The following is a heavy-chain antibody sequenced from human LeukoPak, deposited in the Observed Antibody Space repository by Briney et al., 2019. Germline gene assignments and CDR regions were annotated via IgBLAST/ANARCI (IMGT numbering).Heavy chain of an antibody. V-gene: IGHV3-33*01. D-gene: IGHD3-10*01. CDR1: GFTFSSYG. CDR2: IWYDGSNK. J-gene: IGHJ6*02. Sequence: GGSLRLSCAASGFTFSSYGMHWVRQAPGKGLEWVAVIWYDGSNKYYADSVKGRFIISRDNSKNTLYLQMNSLRAEDTAVYYCARDKGRFYYGSYGMDVWGQGTTVTVSS. CDR3: ARDKGRFYYGSYGMDV.